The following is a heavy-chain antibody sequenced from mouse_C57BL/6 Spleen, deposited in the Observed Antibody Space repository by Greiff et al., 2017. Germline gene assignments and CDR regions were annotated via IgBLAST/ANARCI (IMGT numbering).Heavy chain of an antibody. CDR3: ARSTLYYDYEGGFAY. D-gene: IGHD2-4*01. Sequence: VQLQQPGAELVKPGASVKLSCKASGYTFTSYWMHWVKQRPGQGLEWIGMIHPNSGSTNYNEKFKSKATLTVDKSSSTAYMQLSSLTSEDSAVYYCARSTLYYDYEGGFAYWGQGTLVTVSA. CDR2: IHPNSGST. J-gene: IGHJ3*01. CDR1: GYTFTSYW. V-gene: IGHV1-64*01.